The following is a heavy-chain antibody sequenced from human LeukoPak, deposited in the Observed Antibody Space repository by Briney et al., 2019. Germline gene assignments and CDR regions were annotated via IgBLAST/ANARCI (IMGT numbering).Heavy chain of an antibody. D-gene: IGHD1-1*01. J-gene: IGHJ4*02. CDR1: GGSFSGYY. Sequence: PSETLSLTCAVYGGSFSGYYWNWIRQPPGKGLEWIGEINHSGSTNYNPSLKSRVTISVDRSKNQFSLKLTSVTAADTAVYYCARGTWSAGMGMRGYYFDDWGQGTLVTVSS. V-gene: IGHV4-34*01. CDR3: ARGTWSAGMGMRGYYFDD. CDR2: INHSGST.